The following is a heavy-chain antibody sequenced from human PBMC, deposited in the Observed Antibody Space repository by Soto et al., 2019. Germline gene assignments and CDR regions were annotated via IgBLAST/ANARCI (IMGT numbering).Heavy chain of an antibody. V-gene: IGHV4-31*03. D-gene: IGHD3-22*01. J-gene: IGHJ3*02. CDR1: GGSISREDYY. CDR3: ARVPPRSMIVVDNDAFDM. CDR2: ISNSGST. Sequence: QVQLQESGPGLVKPSQTLSLTCTVSGGSISREDYYWNWIRHHPGKGLEWIGKISNSGSTYYKPSLKSRVTISIDTSKNQFSLKLSSVTAADTAVYYCARVPPRSMIVVDNDAFDMWGQGTLVTVSS.